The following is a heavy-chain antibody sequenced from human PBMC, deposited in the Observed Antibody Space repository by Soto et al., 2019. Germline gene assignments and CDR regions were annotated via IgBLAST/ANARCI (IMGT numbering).Heavy chain of an antibody. Sequence: ASVKVSCKASGYTFTSYVISWVRQAPGQGLEWMGWISAYNGNTNYAQKLQGRVTMTTDTSTSTAYMELRSLRSDDTAVYYCARVILVRGDKYYFDYWGQGTLVTVSS. CDR3: ARVILVRGDKYYFDY. V-gene: IGHV1-18*01. CDR2: ISAYNGNT. D-gene: IGHD3-10*01. CDR1: GYTFTSYV. J-gene: IGHJ4*02.